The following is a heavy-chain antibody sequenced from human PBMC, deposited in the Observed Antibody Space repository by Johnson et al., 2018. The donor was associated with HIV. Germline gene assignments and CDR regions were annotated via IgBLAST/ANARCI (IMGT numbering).Heavy chain of an antibody. CDR1: GFTFSSYW. J-gene: IGHJ3*02. V-gene: IGHV3-13*01. D-gene: IGHD3-22*01. CDR3: AKNHFDSSALEAFDI. CDR2: IGTAGDT. Sequence: VQLVESGGGLVQPGGSLRLSCAASGFTFSSYWMHWVRQATGKGLEWVSAIGTAGDTYYPGSVKGRFTISRDNSKNTLFLQMNSLRAEDTAAYFCAKNHFDSSALEAFDIWGQGTMVTVSS.